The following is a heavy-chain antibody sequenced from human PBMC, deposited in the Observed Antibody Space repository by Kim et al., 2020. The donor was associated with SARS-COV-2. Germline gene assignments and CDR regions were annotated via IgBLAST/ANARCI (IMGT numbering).Heavy chain of an antibody. Sequence: ASVKVSCKASGYTFTSYGISWVRQAPGQGLEWMGWISAYNGNTNYAQKLQGRVTMTTDTSTSTAYMELRSLRSDDTAVYYCARLVNKSRVIATPYNWFDPWGQGTLVTVSS. CDR1: GYTFTSYG. CDR3: ARLVNKSRVIATPYNWFDP. V-gene: IGHV1-18*01. CDR2: ISAYNGNT. D-gene: IGHD2-21*01. J-gene: IGHJ5*02.